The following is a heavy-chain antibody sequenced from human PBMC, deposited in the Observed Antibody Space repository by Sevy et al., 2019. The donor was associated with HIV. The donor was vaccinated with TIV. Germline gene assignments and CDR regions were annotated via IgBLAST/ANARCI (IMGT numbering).Heavy chain of an antibody. D-gene: IGHD2-8*01. V-gene: IGHV3-23*01. Sequence: WGCLRLSCAASGFTFSKYSMSWVRQPPGKGLERVSTLSFGCGEINYADSVKGRFTISRVNSKSSVYLQMNNLRPEDTAVHYCAREGCTKPHDYWGQGTLVTVSS. J-gene: IGHJ4*02. CDR1: GFTFSKYS. CDR2: LSFGCGEI. CDR3: AREGCTKPHDY.